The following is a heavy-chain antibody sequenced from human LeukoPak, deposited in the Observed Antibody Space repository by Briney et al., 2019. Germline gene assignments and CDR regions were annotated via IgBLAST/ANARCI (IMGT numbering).Heavy chain of an antibody. CDR3: AKVASTTIFGVVIKGGWFDP. CDR1: GFTFSGYA. D-gene: IGHD3-3*01. V-gene: IGHV3-23*01. CDR2: ISGSGGST. J-gene: IGHJ5*02. Sequence: GGSLRLSCAASGFTFSGYAMSWVRQAPGKGLEWVSAISGSGGSTYYADSVKGRFTISRDNSKNTLYLQMNSLRAEDTAVYYCAKVASTTIFGVVIKGGWFDPWGQGTLVTVSS.